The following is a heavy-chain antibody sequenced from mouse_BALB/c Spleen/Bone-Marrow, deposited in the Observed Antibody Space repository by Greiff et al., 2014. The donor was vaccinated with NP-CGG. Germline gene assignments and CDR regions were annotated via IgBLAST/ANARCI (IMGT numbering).Heavy chain of an antibody. CDR2: IWAGGST. Sequence: GSGPGLVAPSQSLSITCTVSGFSLTNYGVHWVRQPPGKGLEWLGVIWAGGSTNYNSALMSRLSISKDNSKSQVFLKMNSLQTDDTAMYYCARPYYGLYAMDYWGQGTSVTVSS. J-gene: IGHJ4*01. D-gene: IGHD1-2*01. V-gene: IGHV2-9*02. CDR3: ARPYYGLYAMDY. CDR1: GFSLTNYG.